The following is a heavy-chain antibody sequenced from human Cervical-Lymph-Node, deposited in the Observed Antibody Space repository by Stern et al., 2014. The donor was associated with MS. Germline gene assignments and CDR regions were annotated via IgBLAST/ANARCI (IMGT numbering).Heavy chain of an antibody. D-gene: IGHD3-10*01. CDR1: GFTFSNYY. V-gene: IGHV3-11*01. CDR2: ISSSGDHI. J-gene: IGHJ4*02. Sequence: QVELGQSGGGLVKPGWSLRPSCASSGFTFSNYYMSRIRQAPGQGPEWISYISSSGDHIVYADSVKGRFTISRDNTKNSLDLQINSLRGDDTAVYYCTRADGSSDDYWGQGTLVTVSS. CDR3: TRADGSSDDY.